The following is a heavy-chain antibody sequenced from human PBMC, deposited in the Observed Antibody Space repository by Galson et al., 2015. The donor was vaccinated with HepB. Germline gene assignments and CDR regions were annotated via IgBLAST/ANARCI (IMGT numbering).Heavy chain of an antibody. J-gene: IGHJ5*02. Sequence: SLRLSCAASGFTFSSYGMHWVRQAPGKGLEWVAVIWYDGSNKYYADSVKGRFTISRDNSKNTLYLQMNSLRAEDTAVYYCARHIDYAKDLDPWGQGTLVTVSS. CDR1: GFTFSSYG. D-gene: IGHD4-17*01. V-gene: IGHV3-33*08. CDR3: ARHIDYAKDLDP. CDR2: IWYDGSNK.